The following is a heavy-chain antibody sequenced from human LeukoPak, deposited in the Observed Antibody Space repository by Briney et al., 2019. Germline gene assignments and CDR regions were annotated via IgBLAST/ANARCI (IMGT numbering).Heavy chain of an antibody. J-gene: IGHJ5*02. V-gene: IGHV3-21*01. Sequence: PGGSLRLSCAASGFTFSSYSMNWVRQAPGKGLEWVSSISSSSSYIYYADSVKGRFTISRDNAKNSLYLQMNSLRAEDTAVYYCARDGIAAAGIGRFDPWGQGTLVTVSS. CDR1: GFTFSSYS. CDR2: ISSSSSYI. CDR3: ARDGIAAAGIGRFDP. D-gene: IGHD6-13*01.